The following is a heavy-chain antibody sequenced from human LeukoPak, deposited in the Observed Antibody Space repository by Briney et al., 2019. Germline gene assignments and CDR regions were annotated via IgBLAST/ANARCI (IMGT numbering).Heavy chain of an antibody. CDR3: ARRFIAVAGDAFDI. Sequence: ASVKVSCKASGYTFTGYYMHWVRQAPGQGLEWMGWINPNSGGTNYARKFQGRVTITADKSTSTAYMELSSLRSEDTAVYYCARRFIAVAGDAFDIWGQGTMVTVSS. CDR1: GYTFTGYY. J-gene: IGHJ3*02. V-gene: IGHV1-2*02. CDR2: INPNSGGT. D-gene: IGHD6-19*01.